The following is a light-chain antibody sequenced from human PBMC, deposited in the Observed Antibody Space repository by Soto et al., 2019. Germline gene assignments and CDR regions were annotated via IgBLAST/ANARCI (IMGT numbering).Light chain of an antibody. CDR1: QSVSSSY. V-gene: IGKV3-15*01. CDR3: QQYNNWWT. CDR2: GAS. J-gene: IGKJ1*01. Sequence: EIVLTQSPGTLSLYPGERATLSCRASQSVSSSYLAWYQQKPGQAPRLLIYGASTRATGIPARFSGSGSGTEFTLTISSLQSEDFAVYYCQQYNNWWTFGQGTKVDI.